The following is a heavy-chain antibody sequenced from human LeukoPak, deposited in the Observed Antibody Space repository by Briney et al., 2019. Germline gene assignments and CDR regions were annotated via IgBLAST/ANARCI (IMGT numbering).Heavy chain of an antibody. CDR3: AKDIVVVPAAGAFDI. CDR2: ISGSGGST. Sequence: PGGSLRPSCAASGFTFSSYAMSWVRQAPGKGLEWVSAISGSGGSTYYADSVKGRFTISRDNSKNTLYLQMNSLRAEDTAVYYCAKDIVVVPAAGAFDIWGQGTMVTVSS. CDR1: GFTFSSYA. J-gene: IGHJ3*02. V-gene: IGHV3-23*01. D-gene: IGHD2-2*01.